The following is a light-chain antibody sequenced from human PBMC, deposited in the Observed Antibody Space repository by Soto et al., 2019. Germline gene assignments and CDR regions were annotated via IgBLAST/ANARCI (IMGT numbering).Light chain of an antibody. V-gene: IGKV3-11*01. J-gene: IGKJ1*01. CDR3: QQRSNWPPVT. CDR2: DAS. CDR1: QSVSSY. Sequence: EIVLTQSPATLSLSPGERATLSCRASQSVSSYLAWYQQKPGQAPRLLIYDASNRATGIPARFSGSGSGTEVTLTISSLEPEDFAVYYCQQRSNWPPVTFGQGTKVEIK.